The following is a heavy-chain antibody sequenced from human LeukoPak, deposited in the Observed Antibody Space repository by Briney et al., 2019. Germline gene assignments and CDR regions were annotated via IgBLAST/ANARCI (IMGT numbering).Heavy chain of an antibody. J-gene: IGHJ4*02. CDR2: IRYDGSNK. D-gene: IGHD5-18*01. CDR3: AKDRRGYSYGYSFFDY. V-gene: IGHV3-30*02. Sequence: SGGSLRLSCAASGFTFSSYGMHWVRQAPGKGLEWVAFIRYDGSNKYYADSVEGRFTISRDNSKNTLYLQMNSLRAEDTAVYYCAKDRRGYSYGYSFFDYWGQGTLVTVSS. CDR1: GFTFSSYG.